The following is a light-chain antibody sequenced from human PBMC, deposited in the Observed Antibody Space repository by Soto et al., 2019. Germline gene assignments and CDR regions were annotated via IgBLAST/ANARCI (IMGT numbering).Light chain of an antibody. CDR3: CSYTTSNTRQIV. CDR2: DVS. J-gene: IGLJ1*01. Sequence: QSALTQPASVSGSPGQSITISCTGTSSDVGGYNCVSWYQHHPGKAPKLMIYDVSNRPSGVSNRFSGSKSGNTASLTISGLQPEDKADYYCCSYTTSNTRQIVFGTGTKVTVL. CDR1: SSDVGGYNC. V-gene: IGLV2-14*03.